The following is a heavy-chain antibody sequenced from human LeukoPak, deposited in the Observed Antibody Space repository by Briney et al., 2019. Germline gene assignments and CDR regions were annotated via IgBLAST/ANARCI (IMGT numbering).Heavy chain of an antibody. J-gene: IGHJ5*02. CDR2: ISGSGGST. D-gene: IGHD2-2*01. CDR1: GFTFSSYA. CDR3: AKDIFSREPAAKGDNWFDP. V-gene: IGHV3-23*01. Sequence: PGESLRLSCAASGFTFSSYAMSWVRQAPGKGLEWVSAISGSGGSTYYADSVKGRFTISRDNAKNMLYLQMNSLRAEDTAVYYCAKDIFSREPAAKGDNWFDPWGQGTLVTVSS.